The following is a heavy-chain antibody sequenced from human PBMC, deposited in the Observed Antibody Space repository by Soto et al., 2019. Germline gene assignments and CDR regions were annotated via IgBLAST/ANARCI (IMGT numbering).Heavy chain of an antibody. V-gene: IGHV3-33*01. CDR1: GFTFSSYG. CDR3: ARDRNPDTAMVEGGMAV. D-gene: IGHD5-18*01. J-gene: IGHJ6*02. Sequence: QVQLVESGGGVVQHGRSLRLSCAASGFTFSSYGMHWVRQAPGKGLEWVAVIWYDGSNKYYADSVKGRFTISRDNSKNTLYLQMNSLRAEDTAVYYCARDRNPDTAMVEGGMAVWGQGTTVTVSS. CDR2: IWYDGSNK.